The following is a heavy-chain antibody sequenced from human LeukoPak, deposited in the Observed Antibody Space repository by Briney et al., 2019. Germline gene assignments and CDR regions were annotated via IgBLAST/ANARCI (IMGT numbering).Heavy chain of an antibody. CDR3: ARSSSSGWGFRFDP. D-gene: IGHD6-19*01. CDR2: IYYSGST. CDR1: GYSISSGYY. J-gene: IGHJ5*02. Sequence: SETLSLTCTVSGYSISSGYYWGWIRQPPGQGLEWIGSIYYSGSTYYNPSLKSRVTISVDTTKNQFSLKLSSVTAADTAVYYCARSSSSGWGFRFDPWGQGTLVTVSS. V-gene: IGHV4-38-2*02.